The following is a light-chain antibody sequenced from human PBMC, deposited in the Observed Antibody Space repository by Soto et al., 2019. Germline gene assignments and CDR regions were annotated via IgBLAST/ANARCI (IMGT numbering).Light chain of an antibody. Sequence: QSALTQPASVSASPGQSITISCTGTSSDVGGYNYVSWYQQHPGKAPKLMIYDVSNRPSGVSNRFSGSKSGNTASLTISGLQAEDEADYYCSSYTSSSTLGVVFGGGTKLTVL. CDR1: SSDVGGYNY. CDR2: DVS. J-gene: IGLJ2*01. V-gene: IGLV2-14*01. CDR3: SSYTSSSTLGVV.